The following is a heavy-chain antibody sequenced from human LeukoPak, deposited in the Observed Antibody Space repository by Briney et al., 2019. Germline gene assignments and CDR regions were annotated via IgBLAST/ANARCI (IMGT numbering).Heavy chain of an antibody. CDR1: GGSISSSSYY. D-gene: IGHD3-3*01. J-gene: IGHJ4*02. CDR3: ARGRGIFGVVFLSRVGYFDY. V-gene: IGHV4-39*07. Sequence: PSETLSLTCTVSGGSISSSSYYWGWIRQPPGKGLEWIGSIYYSGSTYYNPSLKSRVTISVDTSKNQFSLKLSSVTAADTAVYYCARGRGIFGVVFLSRVGYFDYWGQGTLVTVSS. CDR2: IYYSGST.